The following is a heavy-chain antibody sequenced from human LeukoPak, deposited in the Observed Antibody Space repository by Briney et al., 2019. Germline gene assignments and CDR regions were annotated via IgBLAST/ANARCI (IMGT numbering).Heavy chain of an antibody. CDR3: ARDDPSGAFDI. D-gene: IGHD3-10*01. Sequence: PSETLSLTCTVSGGSISSYYWSWIRQPPGKGLEWIGYIYYSGSTNYNPSLKSRVTISVDTSKNQFSLKLSSVTAADTAVYYCARDDPSGAFDIWGQGTMVTVSS. CDR2: IYYSGST. V-gene: IGHV4-59*01. J-gene: IGHJ3*02. CDR1: GGSISSYY.